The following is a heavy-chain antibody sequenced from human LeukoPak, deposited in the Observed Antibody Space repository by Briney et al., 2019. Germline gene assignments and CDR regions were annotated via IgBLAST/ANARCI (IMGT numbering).Heavy chain of an antibody. CDR2: IYHSGST. CDR1: GGSISSSSYY. Sequence: PSETLSLTCTVSGGSISSSSYYWGWIRQPPGKGLEWIGSIYHSGSTYYNPSLKSRVTISVDTSKNQFSLKLSSVTAADTAVYYCACPQIMTTRYYYGMDVWGQGTTVTVSS. V-gene: IGHV4-39*01. D-gene: IGHD4-17*01. J-gene: IGHJ6*02. CDR3: ACPQIMTTRYYYGMDV.